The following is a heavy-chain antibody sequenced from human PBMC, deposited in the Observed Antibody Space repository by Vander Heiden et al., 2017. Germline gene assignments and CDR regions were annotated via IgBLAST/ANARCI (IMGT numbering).Heavy chain of an antibody. V-gene: IGHV4-39*01. CDR1: GGPIDSSTSS. Sequence: QFQMQESVPGPVSPSETLSLTCTVPGGPIDSSTSSWGWNRQCPEKGLGWIGSIYFSGSTYYNPYLRSRVTISVDTSRNQLSLKLTSVNGADTALYFCARTQGRYYASEPFDYWGQGTLVTVSS. CDR2: IYFSGST. J-gene: IGHJ4*02. D-gene: IGHD3-10*01. CDR3: ARTQGRYYASEPFDY.